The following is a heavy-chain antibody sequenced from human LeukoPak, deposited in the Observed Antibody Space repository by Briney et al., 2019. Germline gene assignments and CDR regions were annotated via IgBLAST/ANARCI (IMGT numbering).Heavy chain of an antibody. CDR3: ATLSPGSYEATYYFDY. Sequence: ASVKVSCKVSGYTLTELSMHWVRQAPGEGLEWVGGFDPEDGETIYAQKFQGRVTMTEDTSTDTAYMELSSLRSEDTAVYYCATLSPGSYEATYYFDYWGQGTLVTVSS. D-gene: IGHD1-26*01. CDR1: GYTLTELS. J-gene: IGHJ4*02. CDR2: FDPEDGET. V-gene: IGHV1-24*01.